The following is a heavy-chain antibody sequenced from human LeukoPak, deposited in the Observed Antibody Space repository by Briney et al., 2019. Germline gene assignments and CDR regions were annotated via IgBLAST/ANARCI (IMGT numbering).Heavy chain of an antibody. J-gene: IGHJ4*02. Sequence: PGGSLRLSCAASGFTFSSYAMSWVRQAPGKGLEWVSAISGSGGSTYYADSVKGRFTISRDNSKNTLYLQMNSLRAEDTAVYYCAYLHPSYSYGYYFDYWGQGTLVTVSS. CDR1: GFTFSSYA. CDR2: ISGSGGST. CDR3: AYLHPSYSYGYYFDY. D-gene: IGHD5-18*01. V-gene: IGHV3-23*01.